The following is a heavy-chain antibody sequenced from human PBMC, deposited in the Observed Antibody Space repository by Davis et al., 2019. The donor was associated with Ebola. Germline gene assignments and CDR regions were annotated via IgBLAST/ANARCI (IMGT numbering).Heavy chain of an antibody. CDR2: IYYSGST. V-gene: IGHV4-59*08. Sequence: MPSETLSLTCAVYGGSFSGYYWSWIRQPPGKGLEWIGYIYYSGSTNYNPSLKSRVTISVDTSKNQFSLKLSSVTAADTAVYYCASGGPPYYYAMDVWGQGTTVTVSS. CDR1: GGSFSGYY. CDR3: ASGGPPYYYAMDV. J-gene: IGHJ6*02. D-gene: IGHD4-23*01.